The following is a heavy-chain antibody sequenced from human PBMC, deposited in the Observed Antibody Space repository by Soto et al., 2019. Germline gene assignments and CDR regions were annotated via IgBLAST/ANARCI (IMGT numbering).Heavy chain of an antibody. V-gene: IGHV4-30-4*01. Sequence: QVQLRESGPGLVKPSQTLSLTCSVSGASVAGGSYYWSWVRQPPGKGLEWIGYIPSRGRPFYNPSLTGRGTISADTAKNQLSLQLTSVTAADTAVYYCARDTYSGYDFGLWGQGTLFTVSS. CDR2: IPSRGRP. D-gene: IGHD5-12*01. CDR1: GASVAGGSYY. J-gene: IGHJ5*02. CDR3: ARDTYSGYDFGL.